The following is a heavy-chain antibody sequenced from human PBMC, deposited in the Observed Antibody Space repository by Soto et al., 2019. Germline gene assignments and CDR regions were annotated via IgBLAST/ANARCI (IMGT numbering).Heavy chain of an antibody. Sequence: ASVKVSCKASGYTFTGYYMHWVRQPPGQGLEWMGWINPNSGGTNYAQKFQGRVTMTRDTSISTAYMELSRLRADDTAVYYCAREPGGQLVVQGTPDYWGQGTLVTVSS. CDR3: AREPGGQLVVQGTPDY. CDR1: GYTFTGYY. V-gene: IGHV1-2*02. CDR2: INPNSGGT. J-gene: IGHJ4*02. D-gene: IGHD6-6*01.